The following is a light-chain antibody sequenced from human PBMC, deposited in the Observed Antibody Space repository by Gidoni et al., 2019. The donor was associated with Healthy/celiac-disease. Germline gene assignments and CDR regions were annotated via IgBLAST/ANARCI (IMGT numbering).Light chain of an antibody. V-gene: IGKV4-1*01. CDR2: WAS. J-gene: IGKJ3*01. CDR3: QQYYSSPLT. Sequence: GSLGERATINCKSSQSVLYSSNNKNYLAWYQQKPGQPPKLLIYWASTRASGVPDRFSGSGSGTDFTLTISSLQAEDVAVYYCQQYYSSPLTFGPGTKVDIK. CDR1: QSVLYSSNNKNY.